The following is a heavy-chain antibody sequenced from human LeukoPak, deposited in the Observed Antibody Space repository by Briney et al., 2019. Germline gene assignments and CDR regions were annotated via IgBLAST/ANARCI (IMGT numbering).Heavy chain of an antibody. CDR3: ARVGDYALKD. D-gene: IGHD3-16*01. J-gene: IGHJ4*02. Sequence: SETLSLTCTVSGGSISSSSYYWGWIRQPPGKGLEWIGSMYSSGSTYYNPSLKSRVTISVDTSKNQCTLKLSSVTAADTAVYYCARVGDYALKDWGQGTLVTVSS. CDR2: MYSSGST. CDR1: GGSISSSSYY. V-gene: IGHV4-39*06.